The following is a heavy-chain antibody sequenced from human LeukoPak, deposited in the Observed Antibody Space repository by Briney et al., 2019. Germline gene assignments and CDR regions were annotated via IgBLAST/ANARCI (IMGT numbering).Heavy chain of an antibody. CDR2: IYYSGST. CDR1: GGSISSYY. CDR3: AASEYSSSSPDY. J-gene: IGHJ4*02. V-gene: IGHV4-59*01. D-gene: IGHD6-6*01. Sequence: PSETLSLTCTVSGGSISSYYWSWIRQPPGKGLEWIGYIYYSGSTNYNPSLKSRVTISVDTSKNQFSLKLSSVTAADTAVHYCAASEYSSSSPDYRGQGTLVTVSS.